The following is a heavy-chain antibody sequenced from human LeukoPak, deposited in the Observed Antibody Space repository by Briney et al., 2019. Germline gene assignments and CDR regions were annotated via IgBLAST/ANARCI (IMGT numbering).Heavy chain of an antibody. V-gene: IGHV4-4*09. Sequence: SETLSLTCTVSGGSISSYYWSWIRQPPGQGLEWIAYIHSSGYTNYNPPLKSRVTIVDTSKNQFSLKVTSVTAADTAVYYCAKRQGPNSGSYDYFDPWGQGTLVTVSS. CDR3: AKRQGPNSGSYDYFDP. CDR1: GGSISSYY. CDR2: IHSSGYT. D-gene: IGHD1-26*01. J-gene: IGHJ5*02.